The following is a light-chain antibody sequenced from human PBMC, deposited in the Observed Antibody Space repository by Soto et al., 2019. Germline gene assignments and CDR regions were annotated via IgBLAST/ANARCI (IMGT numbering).Light chain of an antibody. CDR2: AAS. V-gene: IGKV1-17*01. Sequence: DTQMTQSPSSLSAPVGDRVTITCRASQDIRNELGWYQNKPGTAPTRLIYAASSLQSGVPSTFRGNASGTECTLTISSLQPDDFATYYCLQHNSYPITFGGGTKVEIK. CDR1: QDIRNE. CDR3: LQHNSYPIT. J-gene: IGKJ4*02.